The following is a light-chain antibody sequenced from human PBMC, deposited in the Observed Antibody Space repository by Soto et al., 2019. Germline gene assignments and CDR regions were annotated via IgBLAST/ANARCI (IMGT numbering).Light chain of an antibody. CDR2: GAS. J-gene: IGKJ3*01. Sequence: IQLTQSPSSLSASVGDRVTITCRPSQGIINYLAWYQQKQGKAPKLXIYGASTLQSGVPSRFGGSGSGTDFTLTVSSLQPEDFETYYCQQLFMYTPTFGPGTKVDIK. CDR1: QGIINY. V-gene: IGKV1-9*01. CDR3: QQLFMYTPT.